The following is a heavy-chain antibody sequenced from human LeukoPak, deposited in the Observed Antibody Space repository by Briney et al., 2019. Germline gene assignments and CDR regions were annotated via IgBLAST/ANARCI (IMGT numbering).Heavy chain of an antibody. D-gene: IGHD3-22*01. Sequence: PSETLSLTCTVSGGSLSSYYWSWIRQPPGKGLEWIGYIYYSGSTKYNPSLKSRVTISVDTSKNQFSLKLSSVTAADTAVYYCAGGNYYDSRTYYRAFDIWGQGTMVTVSS. CDR2: IYYSGST. CDR1: GGSLSSYY. V-gene: IGHV4-59*01. CDR3: AGGNYYDSRTYYRAFDI. J-gene: IGHJ3*02.